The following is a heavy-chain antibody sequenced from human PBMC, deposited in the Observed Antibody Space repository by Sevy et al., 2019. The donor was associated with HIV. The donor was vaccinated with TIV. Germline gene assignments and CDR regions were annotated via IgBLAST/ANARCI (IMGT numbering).Heavy chain of an antibody. J-gene: IGHJ3*02. CDR1: GFTFSNYG. CDR3: AKDRKVLLVVYAIPFDALDI. CDR2: IRYDGINE. V-gene: IGHV3-30*02. D-gene: IGHD2-8*02. Sequence: GGSLRLSCAASGFTFSNYGIHWVRQAPGKGLEWVAFIRYDGINEYYVDSVKGRFTISRDNSKSTLYLQMNSLSAEDTAVYYCAKDRKVLLVVYAIPFDALDIWGQGTMVTVSS.